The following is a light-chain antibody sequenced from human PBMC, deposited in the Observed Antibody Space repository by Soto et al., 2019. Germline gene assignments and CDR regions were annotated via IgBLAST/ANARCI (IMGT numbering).Light chain of an antibody. CDR3: QQYYSYPPLT. V-gene: IGKV1-17*01. CDR1: QGIRGD. CDR2: ATS. J-gene: IGKJ4*01. Sequence: IQMTQSPSSLSASLGDRVTITCRASQGIRGDLGWYQQKPGKAPKLLISATSTLQSGXKXRLSGSGXGTDSTLTISCLQSEDFATYYCQQYYSYPPLTFGGGTKVDIK.